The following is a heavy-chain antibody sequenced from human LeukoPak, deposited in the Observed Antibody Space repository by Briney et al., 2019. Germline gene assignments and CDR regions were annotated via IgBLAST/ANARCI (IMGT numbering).Heavy chain of an antibody. CDR1: GGTFSSYA. CDR3: ARVRGRYDILTGYYGEFDY. CDR2: IIPILGIA. D-gene: IGHD3-9*01. V-gene: IGHV1-69*04. J-gene: IGHJ4*02. Sequence: GSSVKVSCKASGGTFSSYAISWVRQAPGQGLEWMGRIIPILGIANYAQKFQGRVTITADKSTSTAYMELSSLRSEDTAMYYCARVRGRYDILTGYYGEFDYWGQGTLVTVSS.